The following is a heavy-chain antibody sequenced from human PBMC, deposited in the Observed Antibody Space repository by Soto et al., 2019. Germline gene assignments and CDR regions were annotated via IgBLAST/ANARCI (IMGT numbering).Heavy chain of an antibody. V-gene: IGHV1-18*01. CDR3: ARRATVVTPAAFDI. CDR1: GYTFTSYG. Sequence: GASVKVSCKASGYTFTSYGISWVRQAPGQGLEWMGWISAYNGNTNYAQKLQGRVTMTTDTSTSTAYMELRSLRSDDTAVYYCARRATVVTPAAFDIWGQGTMVTVSS. D-gene: IGHD4-17*01. CDR2: ISAYNGNT. J-gene: IGHJ3*02.